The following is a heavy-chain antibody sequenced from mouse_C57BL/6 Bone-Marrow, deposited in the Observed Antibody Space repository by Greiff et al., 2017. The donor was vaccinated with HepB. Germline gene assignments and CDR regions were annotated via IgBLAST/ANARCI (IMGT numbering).Heavy chain of an antibody. CDR3: TKGITTVGYFDV. Sequence: EVQVVESGAELVRPGASVKLSCTASGFNIKDDYMHWVKQRPEQGLEWIGWIDPENGDTEYASKFQGKATITADTSSNTAYLQLSSLTSEDTAVYYCTKGITTVGYFDVWGTGTTVTVSS. D-gene: IGHD1-1*01. CDR2: IDPENGDT. CDR1: GFNIKDDY. J-gene: IGHJ1*03. V-gene: IGHV14-4*01.